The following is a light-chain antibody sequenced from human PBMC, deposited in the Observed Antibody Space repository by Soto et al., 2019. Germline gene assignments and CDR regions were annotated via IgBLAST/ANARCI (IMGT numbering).Light chain of an antibody. CDR1: QSINRH. Sequence: EIVLTQSPATLSLSPGERATLSCMASQSINRHLAWYRQKPGQAPRLLIYDASNRATGIPARFSGSGSGTEFTLTIGSLEPEDFGVYYCQQRSKWPPVTFGGGTKVEIK. CDR3: QQRSKWPPVT. J-gene: IGKJ4*01. V-gene: IGKV3-11*01. CDR2: DAS.